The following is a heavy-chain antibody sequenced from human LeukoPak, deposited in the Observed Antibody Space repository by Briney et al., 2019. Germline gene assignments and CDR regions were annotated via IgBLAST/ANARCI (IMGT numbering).Heavy chain of an antibody. CDR1: GGSFSGYY. J-gene: IGHJ6*02. CDR3: ARGYYDSSGYMRYGMDV. Sequence: PSETLSLTCAVYGGSFSGYYWSWIRQPPGKGLEWIGEINHSGSTNYNPSLKSRVTISVDTSKNQFSLKLSSVTAADTAVYYCARGYYDSSGYMRYGMDVWGQGTTVTVSS. D-gene: IGHD3-22*01. V-gene: IGHV4-34*01. CDR2: INHSGST.